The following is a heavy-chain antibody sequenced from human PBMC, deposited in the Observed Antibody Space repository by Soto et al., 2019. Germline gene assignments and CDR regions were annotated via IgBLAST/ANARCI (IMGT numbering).Heavy chain of an antibody. V-gene: IGHV3-72*01. CDR3: VRYRVGRIGYDG. Sequence: DAELVESGGGLVQPGGSLRLSCVAAGFSISDHFMDWVRQAPGKGLEWIGRSRNKDKTYTTEYAASVRGRTTISRDDRKNSVVLQMNSLKTEDTAVYYCVRYRVGRIGYDGWGQGTLVTVAS. CDR1: GFSISDHF. J-gene: IGHJ4*02. CDR2: SRNKDKTYTT. D-gene: IGHD1-26*01.